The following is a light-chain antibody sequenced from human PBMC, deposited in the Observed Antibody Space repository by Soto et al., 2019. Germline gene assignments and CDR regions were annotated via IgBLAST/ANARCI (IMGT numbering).Light chain of an antibody. V-gene: IGKV3-15*01. CDR3: QQYNSWPPST. Sequence: EIVMTQSPGTLSVSPGERATLFCRASQSVRTKLAWYQQRAGQAPRLLMYGASTRATGIPDRFSGSGSGTDFTLTISSLQSEDFAVYYCQQYNSWPPSTFGQGTRLEIK. CDR2: GAS. CDR1: QSVRTK. J-gene: IGKJ5*01.